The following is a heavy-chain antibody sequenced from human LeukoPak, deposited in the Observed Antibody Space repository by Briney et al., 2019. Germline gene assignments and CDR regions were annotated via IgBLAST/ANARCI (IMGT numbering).Heavy chain of an antibody. Sequence: SETLSLTCAVYGGSFSGYYWSWIRQPPGKGLEWIGEINHSGSTNYNPSLKSRVTIPVDTSKNQFSLKLSSVTAADTAVYYCAYTMYYYYGMDVWGQGTTVTVSS. CDR2: INHSGST. J-gene: IGHJ6*02. V-gene: IGHV4-34*01. CDR1: GGSFSGYY. D-gene: IGHD2-2*02. CDR3: AYTMYYYYGMDV.